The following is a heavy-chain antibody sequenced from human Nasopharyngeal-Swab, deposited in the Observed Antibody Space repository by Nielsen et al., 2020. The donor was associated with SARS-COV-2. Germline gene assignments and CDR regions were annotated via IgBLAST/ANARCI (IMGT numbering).Heavy chain of an antibody. Sequence: GESLKISCAASGFTFSDSAIHWVRQASGEGLEWVARIRSKGNNYATAYSASVKGRFIIFRDDPTNTAYLQMNSLKTEDTAMYYCTRCGGGCYSGRDYWGQGTLVTAPQ. CDR1: GFTFSDSA. D-gene: IGHD2-15*01. CDR2: IRSKGNNYAT. J-gene: IGHJ4*02. CDR3: TRCGGGCYSGRDY. V-gene: IGHV3-73*01.